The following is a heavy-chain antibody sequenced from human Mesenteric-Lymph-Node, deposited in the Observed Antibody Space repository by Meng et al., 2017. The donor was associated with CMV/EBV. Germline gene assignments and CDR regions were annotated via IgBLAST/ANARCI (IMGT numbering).Heavy chain of an antibody. V-gene: IGHV4-61*01. CDR2: VYYNGDT. CDR3: ARDLGGSYLYSFDY. J-gene: IGHJ4*02. Sequence: SGVSVRSGKYYWSWIRQYPGKGLEWIGYVYYNGDTNYNPSLWSRVTLSVDTSKNQFLLNLSSVTAADTAVYYCARDLGGSYLYSFDYWGQGTLVTVSS. CDR1: GVSVRSGKYY. D-gene: IGHD1-26*01.